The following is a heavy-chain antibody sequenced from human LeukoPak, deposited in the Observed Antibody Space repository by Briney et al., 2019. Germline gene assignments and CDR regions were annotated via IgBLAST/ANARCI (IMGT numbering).Heavy chain of an antibody. J-gene: IGHJ3*02. D-gene: IGHD6-13*01. Sequence: GRSLRLSCAASGFTFDDYAMHWVRQAPGKGLEWVSGISWNSGSIGYADSVKGRFTISRDNAKNSLYLQMNSLRAEDMALYYCAKELYSSSGGLNAFDIWGQGTMVTVSS. V-gene: IGHV3-9*03. CDR1: GFTFDDYA. CDR3: AKELYSSSGGLNAFDI. CDR2: ISWNSGSI.